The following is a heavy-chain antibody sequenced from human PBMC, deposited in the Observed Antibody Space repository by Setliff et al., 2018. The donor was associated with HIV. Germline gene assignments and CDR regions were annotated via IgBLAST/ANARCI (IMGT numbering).Heavy chain of an antibody. J-gene: IGHJ6*02. V-gene: IGHV4-39*07. D-gene: IGHD3-3*01. Sequence: PSETLSLTCTVSGGSISSSSYYWGWIRQPPGKGLQWIGSIYYSGSTNYNPSLKSRVTISVDTSKNQFSLKLSSVIAADTAVYYCARIFGDQGYYYGMDVWGQGTTVTVSS. CDR3: ARIFGDQGYYYGMDV. CDR1: GGSISSSSYY. CDR2: IYYSGST.